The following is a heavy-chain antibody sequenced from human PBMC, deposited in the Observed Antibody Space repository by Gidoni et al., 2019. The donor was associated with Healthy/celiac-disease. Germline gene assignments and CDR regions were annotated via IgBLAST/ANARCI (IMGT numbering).Heavy chain of an antibody. V-gene: IGHV4-34*01. D-gene: IGHD3-10*01. J-gene: IGHJ4*02. CDR2: INHSGST. Sequence: QVQLQQWGAGLLKPSETLSLPCAVYGGSFSGYYWSWFRQPPGKGLEWIGEINHSGSTNYNPSLKSRVTISVDTSKNQFSLKLSSVTAADTAVYYCARVEGITMVRGVIPYWGQGTLVTVSS. CDR3: ARVEGITMVRGVIPY. CDR1: GGSFSGYY.